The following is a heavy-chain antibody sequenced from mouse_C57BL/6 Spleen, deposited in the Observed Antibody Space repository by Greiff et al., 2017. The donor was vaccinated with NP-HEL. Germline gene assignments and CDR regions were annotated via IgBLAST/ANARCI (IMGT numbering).Heavy chain of an antibody. CDR2: ISSGGDYI. V-gene: IGHV5-9-1*02. CDR3: TKDSSGYGYFDY. Sequence: VQLKQSGEGLVKPGGSLKLSCAASGFTFSSYAMSWVRQTPEKRLEWVAYISSGGDYIYYADTVKGRFTISRDNARNTLYLQMSSLKSEDTAMYYCTKDSSGYGYFDYWGQGTTLTVSS. D-gene: IGHD3-2*02. CDR1: GFTFSSYA. J-gene: IGHJ2*01.